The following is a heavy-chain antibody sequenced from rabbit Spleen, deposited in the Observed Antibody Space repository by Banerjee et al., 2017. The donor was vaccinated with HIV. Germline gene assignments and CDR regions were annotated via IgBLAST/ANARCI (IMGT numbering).Heavy chain of an antibody. D-gene: IGHD1-1*01. CDR1: GFSFSGSAW. J-gene: IGHJ4*01. CDR3: ARDLTGVIGWNFGW. Sequence: QQQLEESGGGLVKPGGTLTLTCTVSGFSFSGSAWICWVRQAPGKGLEWIACIAGTSSGFTYSATWAKGRFTCSKTSSTTVTLQVTSLTAADTATYFCARDLTGVIGWNFGWWGPGTLVTVS. CDR2: IAGTSSGFT. V-gene: IGHV1S45*01.